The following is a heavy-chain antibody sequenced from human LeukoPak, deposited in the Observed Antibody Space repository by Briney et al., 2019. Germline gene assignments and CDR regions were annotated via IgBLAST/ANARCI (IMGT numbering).Heavy chain of an antibody. V-gene: IGHV5-51*01. D-gene: IGHD5-18*01. Sequence: GESLRISCKGSGYSFTNYWIVWVRQMPGRGLEYMGFIYPGDSNTRYSPSFQGQVTISADKSSSTAYLQWSSLKASDTAIYYCARPKTLGGYNYEFEFWGQGTLVTVSS. CDR1: GYSFTNYW. CDR2: IYPGDSNT. J-gene: IGHJ4*02. CDR3: ARPKTLGGYNYEFEF.